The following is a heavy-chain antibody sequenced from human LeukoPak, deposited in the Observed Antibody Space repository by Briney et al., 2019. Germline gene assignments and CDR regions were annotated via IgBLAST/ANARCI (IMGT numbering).Heavy chain of an antibody. Sequence: ASVKVSCKASGYTFTGYYMHWVRQAPGQGLEWMGWISAYNGNTNYAQKLQGRVTMTTDTSTSTAYMELRSLRSDDTAVYYCARDIDAYCGGDCYPISNYWGQGTLVTVSS. V-gene: IGHV1-18*04. CDR3: ARDIDAYCGGDCYPISNY. CDR2: ISAYNGNT. D-gene: IGHD2-21*02. CDR1: GYTFTGYY. J-gene: IGHJ4*02.